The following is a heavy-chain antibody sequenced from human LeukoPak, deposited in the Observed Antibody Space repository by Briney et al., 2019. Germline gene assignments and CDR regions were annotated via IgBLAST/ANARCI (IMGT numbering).Heavy chain of an antibody. Sequence: NPSETLCLTCAVYGGSFSGCYWSWIRQPPGKGLEWIGEINHSGSTNYNPSLKSRVTISVDTSRNQFSLKLTSATAADTAVYYCAREGRGSSSEAGYYYYTMDVWGQGTTVTVSS. CDR3: AREGRGSSSEAGYYYYTMDV. CDR2: INHSGST. J-gene: IGHJ6*02. D-gene: IGHD6-6*01. V-gene: IGHV4-34*01. CDR1: GGSFSGCY.